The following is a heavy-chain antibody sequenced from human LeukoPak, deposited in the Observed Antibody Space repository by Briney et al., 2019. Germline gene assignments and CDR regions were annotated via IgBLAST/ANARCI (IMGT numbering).Heavy chain of an antibody. D-gene: IGHD6-19*01. CDR1: GDFISSSSYS. Sequence: SETLSLTCTVSGDFISSSSYSWGWIRQPPGKGLEWIGSIYYTGYAYYNPSLRGRVTISVDTSNNQFSLKLSSVTAADTAVYYCARSTIAVTGCFAAWGPGTLVPVSS. CDR3: ARSTIAVTGCFAA. V-gene: IGHV4-39*01. CDR2: IYYTGYA. J-gene: IGHJ5*02.